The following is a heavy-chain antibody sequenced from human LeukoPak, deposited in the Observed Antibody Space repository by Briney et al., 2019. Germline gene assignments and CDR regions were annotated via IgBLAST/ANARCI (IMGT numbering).Heavy chain of an antibody. CDR2: IVVGSGNT. Sequence: VKVSXXXXXXXFTSSAVQWVRQARGQRLEWIGWIVVGSGNTNYAQKFQERVTITRDMSTSTAYMELSSLRSEDTAVYYCACGSYDVDYWGQGTLVTVSS. J-gene: IGHJ4*02. D-gene: IGHD2-21*01. CDR1: XXXFTSSA. V-gene: IGHV1-58*01. CDR3: ACGSYDVDY.